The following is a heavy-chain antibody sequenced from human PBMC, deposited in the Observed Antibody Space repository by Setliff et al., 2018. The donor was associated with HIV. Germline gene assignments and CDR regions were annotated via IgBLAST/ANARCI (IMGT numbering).Heavy chain of an antibody. CDR3: TRGDSSGYFEY. CDR2: INPKSGDT. D-gene: IGHD3-22*01. V-gene: IGHV1-2*02. J-gene: IGHJ4*01. Sequence: SVQVSCKTSEYTFSDYYMHWVRQAPGQGLEWVGWINPKSGDTKYAQKFQGRVTITRDTSISTVYMELSRLRSDDTAVYYFTRGDSSGYFEYWGHGTLVTVSS. CDR1: EYTFSDYY.